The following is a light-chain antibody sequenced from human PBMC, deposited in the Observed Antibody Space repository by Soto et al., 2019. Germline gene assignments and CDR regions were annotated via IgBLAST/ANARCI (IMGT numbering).Light chain of an antibody. CDR1: SSDVGNFNL. J-gene: IGLJ1*01. V-gene: IGLV2-23*01. CDR3: CSYAGSRPHV. Sequence: QSVLTQPASVSGSPGQSITISCTGTSSDVGNFNLVSWYQQHPGKAPQLMIYDGSQRPSGVSNRFSGSNSGNTASLTISGLQPEDEADYYCCSYAGSRPHVFGTGTKLTVL. CDR2: DGS.